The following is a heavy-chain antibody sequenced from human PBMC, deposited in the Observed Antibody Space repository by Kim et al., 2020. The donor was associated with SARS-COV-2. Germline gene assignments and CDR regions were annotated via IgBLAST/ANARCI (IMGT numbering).Heavy chain of an antibody. Sequence: GGSLRLSCAASGFTFSSYSMNWVRQAPGKGLEWVSSISSSSSDIYYADSVKGRFTISRDNAKNSLYLQMNSLRAEDTAVYYCARGGGGTTVTDGSRVYYYYYGMDVWGQGTTVTVSS. J-gene: IGHJ6*02. CDR2: ISSSSSDI. CDR3: ARGGGGTTVTDGSRVYYYYYGMDV. D-gene: IGHD4-17*01. V-gene: IGHV3-21*01. CDR1: GFTFSSYS.